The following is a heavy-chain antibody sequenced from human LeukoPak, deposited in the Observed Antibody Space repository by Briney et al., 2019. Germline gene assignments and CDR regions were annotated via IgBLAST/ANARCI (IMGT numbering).Heavy chain of an antibody. CDR1: GFIFSSSG. CDR3: ARGRDYALDY. J-gene: IGHJ4*02. V-gene: IGHV3-74*01. Sequence: GGSLRLSCAVSGFIFSSSGIHWVRQAPGKGLVWVSQINPDGSGTYSADSVKGRFTISRDNAKNTLYLQMNSLRAEDTAVYYCARGRDYALDYWGQGTLVTVSS. CDR2: INPDGSGT. D-gene: IGHD4-17*01.